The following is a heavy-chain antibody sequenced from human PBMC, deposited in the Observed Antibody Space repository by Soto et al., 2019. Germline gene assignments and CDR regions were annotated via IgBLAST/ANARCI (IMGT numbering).Heavy chain of an antibody. V-gene: IGHV5-51*01. CDR2: IYPGDSDT. CDR3: AGVGHFASTVIDY. Sequence: GESLKISCKGSRYSFTSYWIGWVRQMPGKGLEWMGIIYPGDSDTRYSPSFQGQVTISVDKSISTAYLQWSSLKASDTAMYYCAGVGHFASTVIDYWGQGTLVIVSS. CDR1: RYSFTSYW. D-gene: IGHD4-4*01. J-gene: IGHJ4*02.